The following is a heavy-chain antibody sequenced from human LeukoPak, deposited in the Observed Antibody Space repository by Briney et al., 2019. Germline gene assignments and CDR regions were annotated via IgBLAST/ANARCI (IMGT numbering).Heavy chain of an antibody. J-gene: IGHJ4*02. CDR3: ARETGIAVAGTGPRRVNHLDY. CDR1: GYTFISHG. D-gene: IGHD6-19*01. Sequence: ASVKVSCKASGYTFISHGITWVRQAPGQGLEWLGWISVYNGNTNYVQKLQGRVTMTTDTSTSTAYMELRSLRSEDTAVYYCARETGIAVAGTGPRRVNHLDYWGQGTLVTVSS. V-gene: IGHV1-18*01. CDR2: ISVYNGNT.